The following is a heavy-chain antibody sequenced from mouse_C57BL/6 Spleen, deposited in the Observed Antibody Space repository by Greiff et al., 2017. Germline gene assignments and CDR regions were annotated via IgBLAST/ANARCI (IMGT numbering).Heavy chain of an antibody. CDR1: GYTFTSYW. CDR2: IYPSDSET. CDR3: ARRGLNWDHFDY. V-gene: IGHV1-61*01. Sequence: QVQLQQPGAELVRPGSSVKLSCKASGYTFTSYWMDWVKQRPGQGLEWIGNIYPSDSETHYNQKFKDKATLTVDKSSSTAYMQLSSLTSEDSAVYYCARRGLNWDHFDYWGQGTTLTVSS. D-gene: IGHD4-1*01. J-gene: IGHJ2*01.